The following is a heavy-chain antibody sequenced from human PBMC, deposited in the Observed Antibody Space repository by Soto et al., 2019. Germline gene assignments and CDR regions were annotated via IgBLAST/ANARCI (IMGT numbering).Heavy chain of an antibody. V-gene: IGHV3-30-3*01. D-gene: IGHD3-22*01. Sequence: GGSLRLSCAASGFTVSSNYMSWVRQAPGKGLELVAVISYDGSNKYYADSVKGRFTISRDNSKNTLYLQMNSLRAEDTAVYYCAREGNDIPAFDIWGQGTMVTVSS. CDR1: GFTVSSNY. J-gene: IGHJ3*02. CDR2: ISYDGSNK. CDR3: AREGNDIPAFDI.